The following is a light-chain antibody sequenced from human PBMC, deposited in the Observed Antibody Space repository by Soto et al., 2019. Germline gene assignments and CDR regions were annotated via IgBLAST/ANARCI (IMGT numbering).Light chain of an antibody. V-gene: IGLV2-14*01. CDR3: SSYTSSRSFVL. CDR1: SSDIGTFNY. CDR2: GVS. Sequence: QSALTQPASVSGSPGQSITISCTGTSSDIGTFNYVSWYQQHPDKAPKLMIFGVSNRPSGVSNRFSGSKSDNTASLTISGLQAEDEADYYCSSYTSSRSFVLFCGGTQLTVL. J-gene: IGLJ2*01.